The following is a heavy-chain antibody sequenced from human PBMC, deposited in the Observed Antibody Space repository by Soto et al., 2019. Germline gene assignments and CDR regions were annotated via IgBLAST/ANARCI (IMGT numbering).Heavy chain of an antibody. J-gene: IGHJ6*01. V-gene: IGHV3-23*01. CDR1: GFTFDSYA. Sequence: PGGSLRLSCAASGFTFDSYAMSWVRQAPGKGLEWVSGISGGRRGTYYAGSVKGRFTISRYYSKNTVYLQMNRLRAQDTALYYCATAPTSYRTGCRYYYYGLGVW. D-gene: IGHD6-19*01. CDR3: ATAPTSYRTGCRYYYYGLGV. CDR2: ISGGRRGT.